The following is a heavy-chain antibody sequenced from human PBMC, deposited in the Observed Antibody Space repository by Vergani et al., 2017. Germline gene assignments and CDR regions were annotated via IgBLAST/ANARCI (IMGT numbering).Heavy chain of an antibody. D-gene: IGHD3-3*01. CDR2: ISGSGGST. Sequence: EVQLLESGGGLVQPGGSLRLSCAASGFTFSSYAMSWVRQAPGKGLEWVSAISGSGGSTYYADSVKGRFTISRDNSKNTLYLQMNSRRAEDTAVYYCAKDSRMWYYDFWSGYYTSDYYYYGMDVWGQGTTVTVSS. CDR3: AKDSRMWYYDFWSGYYTSDYYYYGMDV. CDR1: GFTFSSYA. J-gene: IGHJ6*02. V-gene: IGHV3-23*01.